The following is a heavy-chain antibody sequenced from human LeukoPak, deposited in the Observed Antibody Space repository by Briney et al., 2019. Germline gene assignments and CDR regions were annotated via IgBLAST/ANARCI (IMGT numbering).Heavy chain of an antibody. CDR3: ARIRLRSVTTVFDY. CDR1: GYTLTGYY. V-gene: IGHV1-2*06. Sequence: ASVKDSCKASGYTLTGYYMHWVRQAPGQGREWMGRINANSGGTNYAQEFQGSVTTTRDTSISTDYMELSRLRSDDTAVYYCARIRLRSVTTVFDYWGQGTLVTVSS. J-gene: IGHJ4*02. D-gene: IGHD4-17*01. CDR2: INANSGGT.